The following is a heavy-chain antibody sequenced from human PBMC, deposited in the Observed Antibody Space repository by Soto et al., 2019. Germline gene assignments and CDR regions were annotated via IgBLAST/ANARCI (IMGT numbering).Heavy chain of an antibody. D-gene: IGHD2-15*01. CDR1: GYTFTNYG. V-gene: IGHV1-18*01. J-gene: IGHJ4*02. Sequence: QVHLVQSGAEVKKPGASVKVSCKASGYTFTNYGISWVRQAPGEGLEWVGWINTSNDNKLYAQKIQGRLTLTTDTPTSTAYMDLTTLRSDDTAVYFCARDPGAASFDFWAQGTLVTVSS. CDR3: ARDPGAASFDF. CDR2: INTSNDNK.